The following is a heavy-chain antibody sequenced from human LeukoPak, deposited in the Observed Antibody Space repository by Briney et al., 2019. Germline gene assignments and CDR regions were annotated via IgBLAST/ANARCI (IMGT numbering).Heavy chain of an antibody. Sequence: PSVTLSLTCTVSGGSISSYYWSWIRQPAGKGLEWIGRIYTSGSTNYNPSLKSRVTMSVDTSKNQFSLKLSSVTAADTAVYYCAAPLPPLGFDPWGQGTLVTVSS. CDR3: AAPLPPLGFDP. J-gene: IGHJ5*02. V-gene: IGHV4-4*07. CDR2: IYTSGST. CDR1: GGSISSYY.